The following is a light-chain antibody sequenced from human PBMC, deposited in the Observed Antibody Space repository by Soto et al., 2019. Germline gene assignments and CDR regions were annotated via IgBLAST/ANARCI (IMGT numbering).Light chain of an antibody. V-gene: IGKV3-20*01. CDR1: QSVSSSY. CDR2: GAS. Sequence: EIVLTQSPGTLSLSPGERATLSCRASQSVSSSYLAWYQQKPGQAPRLLIYGASSRATGIPDRFSGSGSGTDFTLTISRLEPEDFGLYYCQQYGSSPAFGGGTKVEIK. J-gene: IGKJ4*01. CDR3: QQYGSSPA.